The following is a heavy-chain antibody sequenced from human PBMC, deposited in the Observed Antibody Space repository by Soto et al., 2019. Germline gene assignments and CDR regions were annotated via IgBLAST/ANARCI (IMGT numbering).Heavy chain of an antibody. CDR3: AKDRSGENAFDI. D-gene: IGHD3-10*01. CDR2: ISGSGGST. CDR1: GFTFSSYA. V-gene: IGHV3-23*01. J-gene: IGHJ3*02. Sequence: GGSLRLSCAASGFTFSSYAMSWVRQAPGKGLEWGSAISGSGGSTYYADSVKGRFTISRDNSKNTLYLQMNSLRAEDTAVYYCAKDRSGENAFDIWGQGTMVTVSS.